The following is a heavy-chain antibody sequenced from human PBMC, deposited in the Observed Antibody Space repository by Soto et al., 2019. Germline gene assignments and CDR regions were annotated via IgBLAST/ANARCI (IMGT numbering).Heavy chain of an antibody. V-gene: IGHV3-30-3*01. J-gene: IGHJ4*02. CDR3: AREGLYTFDY. D-gene: IGHD3-16*01. Sequence: QVQLVESGGGVVQPGRSLRLSCAASGFTFSSYATHWVRQAPGKGLEWVAVISYDGSNKYYADSVKGRFTISRDNSKNTLYLQMNSLRAEDTAVYYCAREGLYTFDYWGQGTLVTVSS. CDR1: GFTFSSYA. CDR2: ISYDGSNK.